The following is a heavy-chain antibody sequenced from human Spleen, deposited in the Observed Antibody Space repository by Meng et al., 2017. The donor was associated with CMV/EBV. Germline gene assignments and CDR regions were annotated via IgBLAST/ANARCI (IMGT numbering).Heavy chain of an antibody. Sequence: GESLKISCAASGFTFSSYTMKWVRQAPGKGLEWVSCISGRTYIYRADSVKGRFTISRDNAKNSLSLQMKSLRAEDTALYYCAKEHAAVVPAAVKGMDVWGQGTTVTVSS. D-gene: IGHD2-2*01. V-gene: IGHV3-21*04. J-gene: IGHJ6*02. CDR1: GFTFSSYT. CDR3: AKEHAAVVPAAVKGMDV. CDR2: ISGRTYI.